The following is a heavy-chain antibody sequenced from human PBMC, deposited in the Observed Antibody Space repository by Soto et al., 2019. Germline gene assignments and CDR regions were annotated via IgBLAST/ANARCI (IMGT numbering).Heavy chain of an antibody. CDR1: GFSFSDYW. V-gene: IGHV3-7*05. J-gene: IGHJ4*02. CDR2: IDQGGGEK. Sequence: EVQVVESGGGLVQPGGSLRLSCAASGFSFSDYWMAWVRQAPGKGLEWVANIDQGGGEKHYVDSVQGRFTISRDNDKNSLYLQMDSLGPEDTAVYYCAKDRWGDFGDLNLPGYWGQGTLVTVSS. D-gene: IGHD4-17*01. CDR3: AKDRWGDFGDLNLPGY.